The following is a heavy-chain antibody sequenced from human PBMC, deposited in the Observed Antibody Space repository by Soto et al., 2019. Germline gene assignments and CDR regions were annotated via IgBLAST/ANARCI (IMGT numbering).Heavy chain of an antibody. V-gene: IGHV1-69*12. D-gene: IGHD6-19*01. CDR2: IIPIFGTG. Sequence: QVQLVQSGAAVKKPGSSVKVSCKASGGTFSSNAISWVRQAPGQGLEWMGGIIPIFGTGNYAQKFRGRVTITADESTSTAYMELRSLRFEDTAVYYCAQTLGLAVSGPGRFDLWGRGTLVTVSS. CDR1: GGTFSSNA. J-gene: IGHJ2*01. CDR3: AQTLGLAVSGPGRFDL.